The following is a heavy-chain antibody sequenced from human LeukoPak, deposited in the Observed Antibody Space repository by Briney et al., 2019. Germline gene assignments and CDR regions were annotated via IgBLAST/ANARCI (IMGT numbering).Heavy chain of an antibody. Sequence: PGGSLRLSCSASGFTFSSYSMHWVRQAPGKGLEYVSAIRSNGGSTYYADSVKGRFTISRDNSKNTLYLQMSSVRAEDTAVYYCVKGSRVPGADFDYWGQGTPVTVSS. D-gene: IGHD2-2*01. CDR2: IRSNGGST. CDR3: VKGSRVPGADFDY. CDR1: GFTFSSYS. J-gene: IGHJ4*02. V-gene: IGHV3-64D*09.